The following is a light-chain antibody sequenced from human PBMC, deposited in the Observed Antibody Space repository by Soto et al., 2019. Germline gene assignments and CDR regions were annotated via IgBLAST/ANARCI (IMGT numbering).Light chain of an antibody. J-gene: IGKJ4*01. CDR1: QSVGSY. CDR2: DAS. Sequence: EMVLIQSPSTLSASNGERATLSCRASQSVGSYLAWYQHTPGQAPRLLLSDASNRATGIPARFSGSGSETDSTLTISSQEPEDSAGYFCQQRSNWTSLSFGGGAKV. V-gene: IGKV3-11*01. CDR3: QQRSNWTSLS.